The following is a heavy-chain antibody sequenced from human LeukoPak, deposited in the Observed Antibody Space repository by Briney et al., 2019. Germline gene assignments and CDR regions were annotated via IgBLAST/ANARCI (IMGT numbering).Heavy chain of an antibody. CDR2: ISMSSTYI. Sequence: GGSLRLSCAASGFTFSSNAMNWVRQAPGKGLEWVSSISMSSTYIYYADSVRGRFTISRDNAKNSLYLQMDSLRDEDTAVYYCVKDRTGTYTLDYWGQGTLVTVSS. CDR3: VKDRTGTYTLDY. CDR1: GFTFSSNA. J-gene: IGHJ4*02. D-gene: IGHD3-10*01. V-gene: IGHV3-21*01.